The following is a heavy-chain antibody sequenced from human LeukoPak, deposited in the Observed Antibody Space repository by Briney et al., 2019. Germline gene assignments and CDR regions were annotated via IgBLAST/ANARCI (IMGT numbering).Heavy chain of an antibody. CDR1: GFTFSSYS. CDR3: ARSKWSGSYSGFDY. V-gene: IGHV3-21*01. CDR2: ISSSSSYI. Sequence: GGSLRLSCAASGFTFSSYSMNWVRQAPGKGLEWVSSISSSSSYIYYADSVKGRFTISRDNAKNSLYLQMNSLRAEDTAVYYCARSKWSGSYSGFDYWGQGTLVTVSS. J-gene: IGHJ4*02. D-gene: IGHD1-26*01.